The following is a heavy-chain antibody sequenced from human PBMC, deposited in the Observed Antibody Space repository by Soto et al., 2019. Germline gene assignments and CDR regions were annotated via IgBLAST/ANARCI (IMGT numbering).Heavy chain of an antibody. Sequence: SETLSLTCAVSGGSFTSNNWWTWVRQPPGQGLEWIGEIYRTGSTNYNPSLKSRVTISLDESENQFSLKLTSVTAADTAIYYCARDAAVPGESDRFDYWGQGTLVTGSS. CDR2: IYRTGST. CDR3: ARDAAVPGESDRFDY. CDR1: GGSFTSNNW. V-gene: IGHV4-4*02. D-gene: IGHD2-15*01. J-gene: IGHJ4*02.